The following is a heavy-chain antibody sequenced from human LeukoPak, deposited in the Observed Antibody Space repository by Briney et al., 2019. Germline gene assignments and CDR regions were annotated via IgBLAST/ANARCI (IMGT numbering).Heavy chain of an antibody. CDR1: GGSISSGDYY. V-gene: IGHV4-30-4*08. Sequence: SETLSLTCTVSGGSISSGDYYWSWIRQPPGKGLEWIGYIYYSGSTYYNPSLKSRVTISVDTSKNQFSLKLSSVTAADTAVYYCASRYCSSTSCYIPDVWGKGTTVTVYS. D-gene: IGHD2-2*02. J-gene: IGHJ6*04. CDR2: IYYSGST. CDR3: ASRYCSSTSCYIPDV.